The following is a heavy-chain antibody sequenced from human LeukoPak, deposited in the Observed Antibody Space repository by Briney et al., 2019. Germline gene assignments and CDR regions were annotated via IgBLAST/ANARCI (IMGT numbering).Heavy chain of an antibody. J-gene: IGHJ6*02. Sequence: ASVKVSCKASGYTFTSYDINWVRQAPGQGLEWMGWMNPNSGNTGYAQKFQGRVTMTRNTSISTAYMELSSLRSEDTAVYYCARVNWASDGYGMDVWGQGTTVTVSS. V-gene: IGHV1-8*01. CDR3: ARVNWASDGYGMDV. CDR1: GYTFTSYD. D-gene: IGHD3-16*01. CDR2: MNPNSGNT.